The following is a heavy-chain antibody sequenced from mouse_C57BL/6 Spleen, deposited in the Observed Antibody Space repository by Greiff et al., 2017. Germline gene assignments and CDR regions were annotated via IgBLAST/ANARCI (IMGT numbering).Heavy chain of an antibody. CDR1: GYTFTGYW. V-gene: IGHV1-9*01. CDR2: ILPGSGST. Sequence: VKLQQSGAELMKPGASVKLSCKATGYTFTGYWIEWVKQRPGHGLEWIGEILPGSGSTNYNAKFKGKATFTADTYSNTAYMQLSSLTTEDSAIYYCARWAVGGAMDYWGQGTSVTVSS. J-gene: IGHJ4*01. CDR3: ARWAVGGAMDY. D-gene: IGHD1-1*01.